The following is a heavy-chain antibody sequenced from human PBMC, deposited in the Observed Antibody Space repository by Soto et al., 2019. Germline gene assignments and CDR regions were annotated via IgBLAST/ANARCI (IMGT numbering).Heavy chain of an antibody. D-gene: IGHD2-21*01. J-gene: IGHJ6*02. CDR3: ARDPLLIGDTDYGLDV. CDR1: GFTFSSYW. V-gene: IGHV3-74*01. CDR2: INNDGSST. Sequence: EVQLVESGGGLVQPGGSLILSCAASGFTFSSYWMHWVRQAPGKGLVWVSRINNDGSSTSYADSVKGRFTIFRDSAKSTLYLEMSSLRAEDTAVYYCARDPLLIGDTDYGLDVWGQGTTVTVSS.